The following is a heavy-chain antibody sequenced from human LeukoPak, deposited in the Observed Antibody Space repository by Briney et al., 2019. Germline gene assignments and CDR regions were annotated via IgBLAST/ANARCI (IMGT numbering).Heavy chain of an antibody. V-gene: IGHV3-74*01. Sequence: GGSLRLSCAASGFTFSSNWMLWVRQAPGKGLVWVSQINSDGSSTNYADSVKGRFTISRDNAKNTLYLQMNSLRAEDTAVYYCARDGSNWALDYWGQGTLVTVSS. CDR3: ARDGSNWALDY. CDR2: INSDGSST. D-gene: IGHD7-27*01. J-gene: IGHJ4*02. CDR1: GFTFSSNW.